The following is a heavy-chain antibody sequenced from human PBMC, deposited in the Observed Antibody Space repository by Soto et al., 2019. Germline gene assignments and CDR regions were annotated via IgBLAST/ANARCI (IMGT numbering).Heavy chain of an antibody. D-gene: IGHD3-9*01. V-gene: IGHV4-31*03. Sequence: PSETLSLTCTVSGGSISIGGYYWSWIRQHPGKGLEWIGYIYYSGSTYYNPSLKSRVTISVDTSKNQFSLKLSSVTAADTAVYYCARGRGYYDILTGYYTGAYYYGMDVWGQGTTVTVSS. CDR2: IYYSGST. CDR1: GGSISIGGYY. CDR3: ARGRGYYDILTGYYTGAYYYGMDV. J-gene: IGHJ6*02.